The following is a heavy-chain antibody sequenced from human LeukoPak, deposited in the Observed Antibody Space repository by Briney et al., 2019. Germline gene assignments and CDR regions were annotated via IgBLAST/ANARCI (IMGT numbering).Heavy chain of an antibody. V-gene: IGHV1-46*01. CDR2: INPTSGDT. D-gene: IGHD5-24*01. CDR3: ARYGFXXVWQGGWHAFDI. Sequence: ASVKVSCKASGYTFTSYYVHWVRQAPGQGLQWMGIINPTSGDTNYAQNFQGRVTMTRDMSTSTVYMELSSLRSEDTAVYYCARYGFXXVWQGGWHAFDIWGHGTMVTVSS. J-gene: IGHJ3*02. CDR1: GYTFTSYY.